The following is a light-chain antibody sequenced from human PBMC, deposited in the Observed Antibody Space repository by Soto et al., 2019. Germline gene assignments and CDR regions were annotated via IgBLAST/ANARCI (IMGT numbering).Light chain of an antibody. J-gene: IGKJ1*01. CDR1: QSILYSPNNKNY. CDR2: WAS. CDR3: QQYYNAPQN. V-gene: IGKV4-1*01. Sequence: DIVMTQSPDSLAVSLGERATINCKSSQSILYSPNNKNYLAWYQQKPGQPPKLLIYWASTRESGVPDRFSGSGSGTDLTLTISSLQAEDVAVYYCQQYYNAPQNFGQGTKVEIK.